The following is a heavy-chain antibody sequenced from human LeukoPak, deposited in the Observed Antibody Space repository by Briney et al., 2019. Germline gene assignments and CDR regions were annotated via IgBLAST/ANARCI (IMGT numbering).Heavy chain of an antibody. CDR2: INPNSGGT. Sequence: ASVKVSCKPSRYTFTGYYIHCVGQAPGQGLEWMGWINPNSGGTNYAQKFQGRVTMTRDTSISTAYMELSRLRSDDTAVYYCARASSGWGGFDYWGQGTLVTVSS. V-gene: IGHV1-2*02. CDR1: RYTFTGYY. J-gene: IGHJ4*02. CDR3: ARASSGWGGFDY. D-gene: IGHD6-19*01.